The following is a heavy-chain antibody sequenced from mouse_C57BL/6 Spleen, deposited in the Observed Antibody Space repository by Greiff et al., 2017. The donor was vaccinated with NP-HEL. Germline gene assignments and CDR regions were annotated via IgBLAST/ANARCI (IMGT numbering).Heavy chain of an antibody. CDR2: INPYNGDT. CDR1: GYSFTGYF. Sequence: VQLQQSGPELVKPGDSVKISCKASGYSFTGYFMNWVMQSHGKSLEWIGRINPYNGDTFYNQKFKGKATLTVDKSSSTAHMALRCLTSEDSAVXYCARGGGYGYAVHYYFDYWGQGTTLTVSS. CDR3: ARGGGYGYAVHYYFDY. J-gene: IGHJ2*01. D-gene: IGHD2-2*01. V-gene: IGHV1-20*01.